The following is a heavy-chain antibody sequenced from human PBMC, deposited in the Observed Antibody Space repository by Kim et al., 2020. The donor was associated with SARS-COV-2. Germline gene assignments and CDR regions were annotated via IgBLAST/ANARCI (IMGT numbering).Heavy chain of an antibody. V-gene: IGHV3-9*01. CDR2: ISWNSGSI. Sequence: GGSLRLSCAASGFTFDDYAMHWVRQAPGKGLEWVSGISWNSGSIGYADSVKGRFTISRDNAKNSLYLQMNSLTAEDTALYYCAKDMRSSWSGYIPPYYY. D-gene: IGHD3-3*01. CDR1: GFTFDDYA. CDR3: AKDMRSSWSGYIPPYYY. J-gene: IGHJ6*01.